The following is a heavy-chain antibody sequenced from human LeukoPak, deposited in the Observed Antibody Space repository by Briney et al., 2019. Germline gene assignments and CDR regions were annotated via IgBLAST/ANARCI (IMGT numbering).Heavy chain of an antibody. D-gene: IGHD2-2*01. CDR2: IYSGGST. J-gene: IGHJ4*02. V-gene: IGHV3-53*01. CDR3: ARGLGYCTSTTCLLPFDY. CDR1: GFTVSSNY. Sequence: PGGSLRLSCAASGFTVSSNYMSWVRQAPRKGLEWVSVIYSGGSTYYADSVKGRFTISRDNSKNTLYLQMNSLRAEDAAMYYCARGLGYCTSTTCLLPFDYWGQGTLVTVSS.